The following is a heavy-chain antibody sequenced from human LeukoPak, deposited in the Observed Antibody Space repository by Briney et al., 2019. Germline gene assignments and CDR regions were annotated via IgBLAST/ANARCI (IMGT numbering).Heavy chain of an antibody. J-gene: IGHJ4*02. V-gene: IGHV3-53*01. CDR1: GFSVSSNY. CDR2: IYSGGNP. Sequence: GGSLRLSCAASGFSVSSNYMTWVRQAPGKGLQWVSLIYSGGNPKYADSVKGRFTVSRDSSKNTLFLQMNSLRAEDTAVYYCARVMYYGSGSRPTVIDCWGRGILVTVSS. CDR3: ARVMYYGSGSRPTVIDC. D-gene: IGHD3-10*01.